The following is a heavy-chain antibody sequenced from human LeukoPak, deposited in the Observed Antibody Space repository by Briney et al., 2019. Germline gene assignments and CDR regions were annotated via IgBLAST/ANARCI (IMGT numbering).Heavy chain of an antibody. CDR2: ISSSGTAI. J-gene: IGHJ5*02. Sequence: PGGSLRLSCAASGFTFNRYNMNWVRQAPGKGLEWVSYISSSGTAIYYADSVKGRFTISRDNAKNSLYLQMNSLRAEDTAVYYCARGQLRSDPWGQGTLVTVSS. D-gene: IGHD1-26*01. CDR1: GFTFNRYN. V-gene: IGHV3-48*03. CDR3: ARGQLRSDP.